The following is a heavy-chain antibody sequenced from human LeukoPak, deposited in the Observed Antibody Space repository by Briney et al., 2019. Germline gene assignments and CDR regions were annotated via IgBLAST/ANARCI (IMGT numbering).Heavy chain of an antibody. Sequence: ASVKVSCKASGYTFTSYGISWVRQAPGQGLEWMGWISAYNGNTNYAQKLQGRVTMTTDTSTCTAYMELRSLRSDDTAVYYCARDFLGLVGATTFDYWGQGTLVTVSS. CDR1: GYTFTSYG. J-gene: IGHJ4*02. V-gene: IGHV1-18*01. CDR3: ARDFLGLVGATTFDY. D-gene: IGHD1-26*01. CDR2: ISAYNGNT.